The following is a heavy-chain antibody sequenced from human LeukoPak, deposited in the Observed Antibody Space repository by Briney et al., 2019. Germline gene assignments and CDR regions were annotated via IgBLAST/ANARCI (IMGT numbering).Heavy chain of an antibody. V-gene: IGHV3-48*03. D-gene: IGHD3-22*01. Sequence: PGGSLRLSCAASGFIFSTYEMNWVRQAPGKGLEWVSYISDSGSTKYYADSVKGRFTISRDNAKNSVYLQMKSLRAEDTAVYYCVREGYYDSSGYLGVFDYWGQGTLVTVSS. CDR3: VREGYYDSSGYLGVFDY. CDR2: ISDSGSTK. J-gene: IGHJ4*02. CDR1: GFIFSTYE.